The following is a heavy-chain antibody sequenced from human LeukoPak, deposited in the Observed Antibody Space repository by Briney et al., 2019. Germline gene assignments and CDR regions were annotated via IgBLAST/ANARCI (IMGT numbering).Heavy chain of an antibody. V-gene: IGHV1-69*13. J-gene: IGHJ6*02. D-gene: IGHD4-17*01. Sequence: ASVTVSCKASGGTFSSYAISWVRQAPGQGLEWMGGIIPIFGTANYAQKFQGRVTITADESTSTAYMELSSLRSEDTAVYYCASPEDYGDYGPYYYYGMDVWGQGTTVTVSS. CDR2: IIPIFGTA. CDR1: GGTFSSYA. CDR3: ASPEDYGDYGPYYYYGMDV.